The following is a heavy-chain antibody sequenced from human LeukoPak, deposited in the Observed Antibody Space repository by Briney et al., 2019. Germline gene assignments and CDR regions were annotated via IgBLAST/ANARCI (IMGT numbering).Heavy chain of an antibody. CDR2: ISGSGGST. CDR1: GFTFSSYA. J-gene: IGHJ1*01. CDR3: ARDLDDYNDFPPIFQC. V-gene: IGHV3-23*01. D-gene: IGHD5-24*01. Sequence: GGSLRLSCAASGFTFSSYAMSWVRQAPGKGLEWVSAISGSGGSTYYADSVKGRFITSRDNSKNTLYLQMNSLRVEDTAVYYCARDLDDYNDFPPIFQCWGQGTQVIVSS.